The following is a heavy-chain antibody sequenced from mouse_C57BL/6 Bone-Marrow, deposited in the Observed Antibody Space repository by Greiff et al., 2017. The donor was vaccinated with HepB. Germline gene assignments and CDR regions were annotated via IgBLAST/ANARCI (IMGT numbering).Heavy chain of an antibody. CDR3: ARGGWIYFDY. CDR1: GYTFTNYW. Sequence: QVQLKESGAELVRPGTSVKMSCKASGYTFTNYWIGWAKQRPGHGLEWIGDIYPGGGYTNYNEKFKGKATLTADKSSSTAYMQFSSLTSEDSAIYYCARGGWIYFDYWGQGTTLTVSS. D-gene: IGHD3-3*01. J-gene: IGHJ2*01. CDR2: IYPGGGYT. V-gene: IGHV1-63*01.